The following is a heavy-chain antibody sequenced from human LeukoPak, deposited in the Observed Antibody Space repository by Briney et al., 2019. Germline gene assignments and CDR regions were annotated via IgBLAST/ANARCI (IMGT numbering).Heavy chain of an antibody. J-gene: IGHJ4*02. CDR1: GYTFTGYY. Sequence: GASVKVSCKASGYTFTGYYMHWVRQAPGQGLEWMGWINPNSGGTNYAQKFQGRVTMTRDTSISTAYMELSRLRSDDTAVYYCASSRGATMTTSFDYWGQGILVTVSS. CDR3: ASSRGATMTTSFDY. D-gene: IGHD1-26*01. CDR2: INPNSGGT. V-gene: IGHV1-2*02.